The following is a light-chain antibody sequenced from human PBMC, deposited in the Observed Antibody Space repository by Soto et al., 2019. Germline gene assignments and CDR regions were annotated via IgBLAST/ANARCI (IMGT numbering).Light chain of an antibody. CDR3: QQYEKWPPSIT. Sequence: EIVMTQSPATLSVSPGDRATLSCRAGQPLNNNVAWYQHKPGQAPRLLIYGSSTRAPGISARFSGGGSGTEFTLTISSLQSEDFAVYYCQQYEKWPPSITFGQGTRLEIK. CDR1: QPLNNN. V-gene: IGKV3-15*01. J-gene: IGKJ5*01. CDR2: GSS.